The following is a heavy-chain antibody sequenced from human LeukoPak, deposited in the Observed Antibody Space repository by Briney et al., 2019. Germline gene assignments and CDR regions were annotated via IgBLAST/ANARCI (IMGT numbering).Heavy chain of an antibody. CDR1: GYTFTGYY. CDR2: INPNSGGT. D-gene: IGHD3-22*01. V-gene: IGHV1-2*02. J-gene: IGHJ3*02. CDR3: AILNDSSGYYDAFDT. Sequence: ASVKVSCKASGYTFTGYYMHWVRQAPGQGLEWMGWINPNSGGTNYAQKFQGRVTMTRDTSISTAYMELSRLRSDDTAVYYCAILNDSSGYYDAFDTWGQGTMVTVSS.